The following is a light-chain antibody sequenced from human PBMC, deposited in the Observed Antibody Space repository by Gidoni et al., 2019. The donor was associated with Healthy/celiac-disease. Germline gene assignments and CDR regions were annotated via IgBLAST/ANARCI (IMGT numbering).Light chain of an antibody. CDR1: QSVSSN. Sequence: EIVMTQSPATLSVSPGERATLSCRASQSVSSNLAWYQQKPGQAPRLLIDGASTRATGIPARFSGSGSGTEFTLTISSLQSEDFAVYYCQQYNNGPPDTFXXXTKLEIK. CDR2: GAS. V-gene: IGKV3-15*01. J-gene: IGKJ2*01. CDR3: QQYNNGPPDT.